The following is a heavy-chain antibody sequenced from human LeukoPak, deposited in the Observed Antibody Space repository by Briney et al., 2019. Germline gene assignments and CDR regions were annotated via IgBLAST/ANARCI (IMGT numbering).Heavy chain of an antibody. CDR1: GYTLTELS. J-gene: IGHJ2*01. D-gene: IGHD2-15*01. CDR2: FDPEDGET. CDR3: ATVGPPGQEVEWYFDL. Sequence: GASVKVSCKVSGYTLTELSMHWVRQAPGKGLEWMGGFDPEDGETIYAQKFQGRVTMTEDTSTDTAYMELSGLRSEDTAVYYCATVGPPGQEVEWYFDLWGRGTLVTVSS. V-gene: IGHV1-24*01.